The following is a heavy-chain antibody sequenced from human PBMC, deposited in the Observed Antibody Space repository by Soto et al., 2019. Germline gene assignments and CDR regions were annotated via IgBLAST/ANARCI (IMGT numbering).Heavy chain of an antibody. CDR1: GYSFSIYW. V-gene: IGHV5-51*01. J-gene: IGHJ4*02. D-gene: IGHD3-22*01. Sequence: GESLKISCKGSGYSFSIYWITWVRQMPGKGLEWMGIIYPGDSDTRYSPSFQGQVTISADKSISTAYLQWSSLKASDTAIYYCARSPNRNYYDSSGYNLDYWGQGTLVTVSS. CDR2: IYPGDSDT. CDR3: ARSPNRNYYDSSGYNLDY.